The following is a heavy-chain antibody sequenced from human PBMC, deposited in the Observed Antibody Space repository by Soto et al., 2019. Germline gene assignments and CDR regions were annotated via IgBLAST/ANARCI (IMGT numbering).Heavy chain of an antibody. J-gene: IGHJ4*02. D-gene: IGHD1-26*01. CDR2: INPNSGGT. CDR1: GYTFTGYY. Sequence: ASVKVSCKASGYTFTGYYMHWVRQAPGQGLEWMGWINPNSGGTNYAQKFQGRVTMTRDTSISTAYMELSRLRSDDTAVYYCARVDSGSYYVFDYWGQGPLFPVSS. V-gene: IGHV1-2*02. CDR3: ARVDSGSYYVFDY.